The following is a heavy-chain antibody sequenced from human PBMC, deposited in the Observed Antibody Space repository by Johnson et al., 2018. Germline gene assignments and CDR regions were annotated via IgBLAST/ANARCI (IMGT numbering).Heavy chain of an antibody. J-gene: IGHJ3*01. Sequence: QVQLVQSGAEVKKXGASVKVXCKASGYTFTSYDINWVRQATGQGLEWMGWMNPNSGNKGYAQKFQGRVTMPRNTSISTAYMELSSLRSEDTAAYYCARVLAFCGGDCYSGHNDSFDLWGQGTMVTVSS. CDR1: GYTFTSYD. CDR2: MNPNSGNK. D-gene: IGHD2-21*02. V-gene: IGHV1-8*01. CDR3: ARVLAFCGGDCYSGHNDSFDL.